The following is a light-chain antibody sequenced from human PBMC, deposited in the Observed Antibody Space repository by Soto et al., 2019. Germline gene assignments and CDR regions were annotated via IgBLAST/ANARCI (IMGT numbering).Light chain of an antibody. J-gene: IGLJ1*01. Sequence: QSALSQPPSASGSPGQSVTISCTGTSSDVGGYNFVPWYQHHPGKAPKLMIYDVDKRPSGVPDRFSGSKSGYTASLTVSGLQAEDEADYFCSSYAGSNTYVFGAGTKVTVL. CDR3: SSYAGSNTYV. CDR2: DVD. V-gene: IGLV2-8*01. CDR1: SSDVGGYNF.